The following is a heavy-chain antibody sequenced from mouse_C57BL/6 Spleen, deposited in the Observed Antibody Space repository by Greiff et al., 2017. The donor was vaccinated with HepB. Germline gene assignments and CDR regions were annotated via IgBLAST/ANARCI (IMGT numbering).Heavy chain of an antibody. D-gene: IGHD2-10*02. J-gene: IGHJ1*03. CDR1: GFTFSSYA. Sequence: EVKVVESGGGLVKPGGSLKLSCAASGFTFSSYAMSWVRQTPEKRLEWVATISDGGSYTYYPDNVKGRFTISRDNAKNNLYLQMSHLKSEDTAMYYCARDHPSYWYFDVWGTGTTVTVSS. V-gene: IGHV5-4*01. CDR2: ISDGGSYT. CDR3: ARDHPSYWYFDV.